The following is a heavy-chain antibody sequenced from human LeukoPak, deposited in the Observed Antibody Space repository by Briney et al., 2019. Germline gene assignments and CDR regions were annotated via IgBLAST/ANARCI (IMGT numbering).Heavy chain of an antibody. Sequence: GESLKISCKGSGYSFTSYWIGWVRQMPGKGLEWMGIIYPGDSDTRYSPSFQGQVTISADKSISTAYLQWSGLKASDTAMYYCARHVVVGAAYFDYWGQGTLVTVSS. V-gene: IGHV5-51*01. J-gene: IGHJ4*02. CDR3: ARHVVVGAAYFDY. D-gene: IGHD2-15*01. CDR1: GYSFTSYW. CDR2: IYPGDSDT.